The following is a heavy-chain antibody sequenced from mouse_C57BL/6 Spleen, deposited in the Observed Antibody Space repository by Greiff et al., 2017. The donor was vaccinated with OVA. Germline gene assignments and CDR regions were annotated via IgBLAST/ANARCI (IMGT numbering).Heavy chain of an antibody. CDR2: IYPRDGST. CDR1: GYTFTSYD. CDR3: AIWPTVVADCAMDD. J-gene: IGHJ4*01. D-gene: IGHD1-1*01. Sequence: QVQLQQSGPELVKPGASVTLSCKASGYTFTSYDINWVKQRPGQGLEWIGWIYPRDGSTKYNEKFKGKATLPVDTSSSTAYLELHRLTSEDSAVYFCAIWPTVVADCAMDDWGQGTTVTVSS. V-gene: IGHV1-85*01.